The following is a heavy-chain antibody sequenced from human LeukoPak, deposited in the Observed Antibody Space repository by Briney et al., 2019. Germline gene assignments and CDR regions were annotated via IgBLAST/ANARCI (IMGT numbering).Heavy chain of an antibody. CDR2: ISSYNGNT. J-gene: IGHJ4*02. CDR1: GYTFTSYG. Sequence: ASVKVSCKASGYTFTSYGNSWVGQARGKGREGMGWISSYNGNTNYAQKLQARVTITTHTSTSTAYMELRSLRSDDTAVYYCAREVHSSSPYFDYWGQGTLVTVSS. CDR3: AREVHSSSPYFDY. V-gene: IGHV1-18*01. D-gene: IGHD6-6*01.